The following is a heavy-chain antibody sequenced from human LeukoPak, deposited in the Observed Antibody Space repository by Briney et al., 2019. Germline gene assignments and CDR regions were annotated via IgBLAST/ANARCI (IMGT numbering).Heavy chain of an antibody. V-gene: IGHV4-4*07. J-gene: IGHJ4*02. Sequence: SETLSLTCTVSGGSISSYYWNWIRQPAGKGLEWIGRIYTSGNTNYSPSLKSRVTISVDKSKNQFSLKLSSVTAADTAVYYCAGTDTNRFGYWGQGALVTVSS. D-gene: IGHD1-14*01. CDR1: GGSISSYY. CDR2: IYTSGNT. CDR3: AGTDTNRFGY.